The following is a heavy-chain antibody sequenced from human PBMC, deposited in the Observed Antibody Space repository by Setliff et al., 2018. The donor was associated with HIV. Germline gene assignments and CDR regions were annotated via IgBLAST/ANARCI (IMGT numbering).Heavy chain of an antibody. V-gene: IGHV3-23*03. Sequence: GGSLRLSCAASGFSFSNFAMSWVRQTPGKGLELVSAIYGGGSYTYYADSVKGRFTISGDNSQNTLYLQMNGLRVEDAAVYYCVKGAPDYDTNPFYYYFYMHVWGKGTMVTVSS. D-gene: IGHD4-17*01. CDR2: IYGGGSYT. J-gene: IGHJ6*03. CDR1: GFSFSNFA. CDR3: VKGAPDYDTNPFYYYFYMHV.